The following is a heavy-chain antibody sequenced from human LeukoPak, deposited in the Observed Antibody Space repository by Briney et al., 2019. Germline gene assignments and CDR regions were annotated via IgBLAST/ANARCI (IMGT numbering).Heavy chain of an antibody. CDR3: ARLYNGKRPPDY. V-gene: IGHV4-38-2*02. CDR2: IYHSGST. CDR1: GYSISSGYY. D-gene: IGHD1-14*01. J-gene: IGHJ4*02. Sequence: PSETLSLTCTVSGYSISSGYYWGWIRQPPGKGLEWIGSIYHSGSTCYNPSLKSRVTISVDTSKNQFSLKLSSVTAADTAVYYCARLYNGKRPPDYWGQGTLVTVSS.